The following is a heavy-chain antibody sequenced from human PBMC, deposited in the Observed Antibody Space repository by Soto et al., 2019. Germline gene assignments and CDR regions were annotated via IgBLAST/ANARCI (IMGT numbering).Heavy chain of an antibody. Sequence: SVKVSCKGSGITFNRSAVHWVRQARGQSLEWMGWIVVGSGDTKYGQNFQERVTITRDMSTSTAYMELRDVRFDDTAVFYCAAGGIQLWTPNYNYHGMDGWGQGTTVTVSS. V-gene: IGHV1-58*01. D-gene: IGHD2-21*01. CDR1: GITFNRSA. J-gene: IGHJ6*01. CDR3: AAGGIQLWTPNYNYHGMDG. CDR2: IVVGSGDT.